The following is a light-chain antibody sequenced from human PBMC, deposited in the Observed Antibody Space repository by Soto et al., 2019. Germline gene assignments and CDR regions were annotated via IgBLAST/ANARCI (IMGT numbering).Light chain of an antibody. CDR1: RSNIGSNN. Sequence: QSVLTQPHSASGNPGQRVTLSCSGSRSNIGSNNVNWYQQLPGTAHKLLIYSNNQRPSGVPDRLSGSKSGTSASLAISGLQSEDEADYYCATWDDSLNGWVFGGGTKLTVL. J-gene: IGLJ3*02. V-gene: IGLV1-44*01. CDR2: SNN. CDR3: ATWDDSLNGWV.